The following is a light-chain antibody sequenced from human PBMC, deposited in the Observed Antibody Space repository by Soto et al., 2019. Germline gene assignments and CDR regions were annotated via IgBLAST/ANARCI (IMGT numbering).Light chain of an antibody. Sequence: QSVLTQPASVSGSLGQSITISCTGTTSDVGGYNYVSWYQQHPGKAPILMIYEVSNRPSGVSNRFSGSKSGNTASLTISGLQAEDEADYYCSSYTSSSTLVFGTGTKVTVL. CDR3: SSYTSSSTLV. CDR2: EVS. CDR1: TSDVGGYNY. J-gene: IGLJ1*01. V-gene: IGLV2-14*01.